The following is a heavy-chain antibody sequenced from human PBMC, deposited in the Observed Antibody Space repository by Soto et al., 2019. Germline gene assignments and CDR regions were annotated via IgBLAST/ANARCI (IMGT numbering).Heavy chain of an antibody. CDR2: IYPGDSDT. J-gene: IGHJ4*02. CDR3: ARPLLYDSSGYDFDY. V-gene: IGHV5-51*01. Sequence: GGSLRFSCKGSGNSFTSSWTGWVRQFPGKGLEWIGIIYPGDSDTRYSPSFQGQVTISANKSISTAYLQWSSLKASDTAMYYCARPLLYDSSGYDFDYWGQGTLVTVSS. D-gene: IGHD3-22*01. CDR1: GNSFTSSW.